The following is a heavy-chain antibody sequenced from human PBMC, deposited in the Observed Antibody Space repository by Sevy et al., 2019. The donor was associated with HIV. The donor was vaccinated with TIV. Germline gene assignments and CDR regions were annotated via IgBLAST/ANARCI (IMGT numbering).Heavy chain of an antibody. V-gene: IGHV1-2*06. CDR1: GYTFTGYY. Sequence: ASVKVSCKASGYTFTGYYMHWVRQAPGQGLEWMGRINPNSGGTNYAQKFQGRVTMTRETSISTAYMELSRLRSDDTAVYYCARVMGGYDSPPYHFDYWGQGTLVTVSS. J-gene: IGHJ4*02. CDR2: INPNSGGT. D-gene: IGHD5-12*01. CDR3: ARVMGGYDSPPYHFDY.